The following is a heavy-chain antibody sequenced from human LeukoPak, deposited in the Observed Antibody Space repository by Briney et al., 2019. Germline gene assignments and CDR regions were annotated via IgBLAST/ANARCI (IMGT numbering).Heavy chain of an antibody. CDR2: MNPNSGGT. D-gene: IGHD2-2*01. J-gene: IGHJ6*03. V-gene: IGHV1-2*02. Sequence: GASVKVSCKASGGTFSTYAISWVRQAPGQGLEWMGWMNPNSGGTNYAQKFQGRVTMTRDTSISTAYMELSRLRSDDAAVYYCARSDCSSTSCYSNLNYYYYYMDVWGKGTTVTVSS. CDR1: GGTFSTYA. CDR3: ARSDCSSTSCYSNLNYYYYYMDV.